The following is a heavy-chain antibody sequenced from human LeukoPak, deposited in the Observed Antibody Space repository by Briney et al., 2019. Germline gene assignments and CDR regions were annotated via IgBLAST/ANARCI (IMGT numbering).Heavy chain of an antibody. CDR3: ARGVRSGYSSGWFGRNWFDP. V-gene: IGHV4-39*07. CDR1: NGSIRSSSYY. CDR2: IYYSGST. Sequence: SETLSLTCTVSNGSIRSSSYYWGWIRQPPGKGLEWIGSIYYSGSTYYNGPLKSRVSISVDTSKNQFSLKLSSVTAADTAVYYCARGVRSGYSSGWFGRNWFDPWGQGILVTVSS. D-gene: IGHD6-19*01. J-gene: IGHJ5*02.